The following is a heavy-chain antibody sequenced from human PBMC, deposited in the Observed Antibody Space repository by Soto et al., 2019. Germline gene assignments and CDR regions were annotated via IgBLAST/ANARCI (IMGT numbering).Heavy chain of an antibody. J-gene: IGHJ4*02. CDR1: VLNFEKCI. CDR3: ATDTGDIEVVPATT. V-gene: IGHV3-21*04. CDR2: ISPSSTYI. Sequence: WGCRGISCASSVLNFEKCIMNWVRQPPGKGPDWLGCISPSSTYIRYADSVKGRFTISRDNARNSLSLQVMNLRADDTAIYYCATDTGDIEVVPATTWGQGTRVTVSS. D-gene: IGHD2-15*01.